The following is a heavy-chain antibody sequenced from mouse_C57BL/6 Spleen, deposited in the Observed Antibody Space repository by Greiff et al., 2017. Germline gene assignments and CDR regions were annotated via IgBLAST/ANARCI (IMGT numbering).Heavy chain of an antibody. Sequence: EVKLVESGAGLVKPGGSLKLSCAASGFTFSSYAMSWVRQTPGKRLEWVAYISSGGDYIYYADTVKGRFTISRDNARNTLYLQIRSLMSVDTAMYYCTRDHGSSPSFDYWGQGTTLTVSS. CDR2: ISSGGDYI. CDR3: TRDHGSSPSFDY. D-gene: IGHD1-1*01. J-gene: IGHJ2*01. CDR1: GFTFSSYA. V-gene: IGHV5-9-1*02.